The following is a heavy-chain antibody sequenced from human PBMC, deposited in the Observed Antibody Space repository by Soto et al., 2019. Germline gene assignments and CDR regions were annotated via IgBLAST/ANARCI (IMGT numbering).Heavy chain of an antibody. CDR3: AREAAAGTHLRAPPTPNYYYYGMDV. D-gene: IGHD6-13*01. Sequence: GGSLRLSCAASGFTFSSYAMHWVRQAPGKGLEWVAVISYDRSNKYYADSVKGRFTISRDNSKNTLYLQMNSLRAEDTAVYYCAREAAAGTHLRAPPTPNYYYYGMDVWGQGTTVTVSS. CDR1: GFTFSSYA. J-gene: IGHJ6*02. V-gene: IGHV3-30-3*01. CDR2: ISYDRSNK.